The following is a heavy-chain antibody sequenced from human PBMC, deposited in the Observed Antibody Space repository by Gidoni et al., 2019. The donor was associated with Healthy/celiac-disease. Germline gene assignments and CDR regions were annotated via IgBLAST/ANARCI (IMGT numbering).Heavy chain of an antibody. V-gene: IGHV4-59*01. Sequence: QVQLQESGPGLVKPSGTMARTCTVSGGSISSYYWSWIRQPPGKGREWIWYIYHSGRTNYIPSLKSRVPISLDTSKTQFSLKLSSVTAADPAVYYCARADYDRGVIDPSGQGTLVTVSS. J-gene: IGHJ5*02. CDR1: GGSISSYY. D-gene: IGHD3-3*01. CDR2: IYHSGRT. CDR3: ARADYDRGVIDP.